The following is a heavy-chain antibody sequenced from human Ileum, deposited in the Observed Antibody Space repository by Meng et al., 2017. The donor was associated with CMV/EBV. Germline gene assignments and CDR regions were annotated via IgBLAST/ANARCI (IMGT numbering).Heavy chain of an antibody. J-gene: IGHJ6*02. Sequence: GESRKISCKGSGYRSTTYWIGWVRQMPGKGLEWMGIIYPGDSDTRYSPSFQGQVTISADKSISTVYLQWSGLKASDTATYYCAKSEDYYYGMDVWGQGTTVTVSS. CDR2: IYPGDSDT. V-gene: IGHV5-51*01. CDR1: GYRSTTYW. CDR3: AKSEDYYYGMDV.